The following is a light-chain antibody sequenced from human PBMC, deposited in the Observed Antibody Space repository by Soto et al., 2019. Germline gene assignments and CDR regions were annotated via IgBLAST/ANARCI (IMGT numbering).Light chain of an antibody. J-gene: IGLJ2*01. CDR2: DVS. Sequence: QSALTQPASVSGSPGQSITISCTGTSSDIGGYNYVSLYQQHPGKAPKLMIYDVSNRPSGVSNRFSGSKSGNTASLTISGLQAEDEADYYCSSFTSSNTYVVLGGGTKLTVL. V-gene: IGLV2-14*01. CDR3: SSFTSSNTYVV. CDR1: SSDIGGYNY.